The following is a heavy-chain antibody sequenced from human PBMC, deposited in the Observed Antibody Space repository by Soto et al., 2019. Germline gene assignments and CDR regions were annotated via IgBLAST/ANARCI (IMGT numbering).Heavy chain of an antibody. CDR3: ARSPPYYDFWSGSLNP. CDR2: INHSGST. CDR1: GGSLSGYY. V-gene: IGHV4-34*01. Sequence: PSEPLSLPCAVYGGSLSGYYWSWIRQPPGKGLEWIGEINHSGSTNYNPSLKSRVTISVDTSKNQFSLKLSSVTAADTAVYYCARSPPYYDFWSGSLNPWGQGTLVTVSS. J-gene: IGHJ5*02. D-gene: IGHD3-3*01.